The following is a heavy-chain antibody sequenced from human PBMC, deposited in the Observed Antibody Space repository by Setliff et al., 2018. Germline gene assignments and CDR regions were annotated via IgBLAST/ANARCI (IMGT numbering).Heavy chain of an antibody. CDR3: AREGGTQRSPLLR. Sequence: AASVKVSCKASGGTFVNYAISWVRQAPGHGLEWMGGIIRISGTTNYAQKFQGRITITVDESTSTAYMELNNLRSDDTAVYYCAREGGTQRSPLLRWGQGTLVTVSS. CDR2: IIRISGTT. CDR1: GGTFVNYA. V-gene: IGHV1-69*13. D-gene: IGHD1-26*01. J-gene: IGHJ4*02.